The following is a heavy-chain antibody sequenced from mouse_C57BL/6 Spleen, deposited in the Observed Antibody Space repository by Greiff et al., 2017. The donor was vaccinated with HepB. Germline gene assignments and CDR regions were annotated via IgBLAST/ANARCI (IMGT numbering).Heavy chain of an antibody. CDR2: IDPSDSET. CDR1: GYTFTSYW. V-gene: IGHV1-52*01. J-gene: IGHJ1*03. D-gene: IGHD1-1*01. CDR3: ARRKGPPITTDGYFDV. Sequence: VQLQESGAELVRPGSSVKLSCKASGYTFTSYWMHWVKQRPIQGLEWIGNIDPSDSETHYNQKFKDKATLTVDKASSTAYMQISSLTSEDSAVYDCARRKGPPITTDGYFDVWGKGTTVTVAS.